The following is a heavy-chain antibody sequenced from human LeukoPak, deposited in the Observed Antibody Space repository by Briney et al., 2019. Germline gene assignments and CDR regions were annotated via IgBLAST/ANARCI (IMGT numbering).Heavy chain of an antibody. CDR2: ISSSDSTI. CDR1: GFTFSDYY. Sequence: GGSLRLSCAASGFTFSDYYVSWIRQAPGKVLEWVSYISSSDSTIYYADSVRGRFTISRDNAKKSLYLQMNSLRAEDRAVYYCARTMTGTTLDCWGQGTLVTVSS. V-gene: IGHV3-11*04. J-gene: IGHJ4*02. CDR3: ARTMTGTTLDC. D-gene: IGHD1-20*01.